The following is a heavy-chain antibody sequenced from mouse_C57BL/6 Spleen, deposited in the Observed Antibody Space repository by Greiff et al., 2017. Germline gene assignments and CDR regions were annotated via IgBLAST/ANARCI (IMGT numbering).Heavy chain of an antibody. CDR1: GFTFSDYG. D-gene: IGHD4-1*01. CDR2: ISSGSSTI. CDR3: ARGLGPFDY. V-gene: IGHV5-17*01. J-gene: IGHJ2*01. Sequence: EVMLVESGGGLVKPGGSLKLSCAASGFTFSDYGMHWVRQAPEKGLEWVAYISSGSSTIYYADTEKGRFTISRDNAKNTLFLQMTSLRSEDTAMYYCARGLGPFDYWGQGTTLTVSS.